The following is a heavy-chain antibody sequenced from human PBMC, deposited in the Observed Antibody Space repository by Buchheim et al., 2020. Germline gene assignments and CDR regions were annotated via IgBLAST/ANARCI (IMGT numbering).Heavy chain of an antibody. CDR2: IKQDGSEK. D-gene: IGHD5-12*01. J-gene: IGHJ4*02. CDR3: ARSLLGYSGYDYYFDY. CDR1: GFTFSSYW. V-gene: IGHV3-7*01. Sequence: EVQLVESGGGLVQPGGSLRLSCAASGFTFSSYWMSWVRQAPGKGQEWVANIKQDGSEKYYVDSVKGRFTISRDNAKNSLYLQMNSLRAEDTAVYYCARSLLGYSGYDYYFDYWGQGTL.